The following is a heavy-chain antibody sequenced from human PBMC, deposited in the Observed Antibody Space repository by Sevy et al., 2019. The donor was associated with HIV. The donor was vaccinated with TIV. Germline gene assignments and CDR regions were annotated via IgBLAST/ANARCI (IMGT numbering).Heavy chain of an antibody. CDR2: ISGSGGST. Sequence: GGSLRLSCAASGFTFSSYAMSWVRQAPGKGLEWVSAISGSGGSTYYADSVKGRFTISRDNSKNTLYLQMNSLRAEDTAVYYCAKDPLMATPVVESGWFDPWGQRTLVTVSS. CDR3: AKDPLMATPVVESGWFDP. CDR1: GFTFSSYA. D-gene: IGHD5-12*01. V-gene: IGHV3-23*01. J-gene: IGHJ5*02.